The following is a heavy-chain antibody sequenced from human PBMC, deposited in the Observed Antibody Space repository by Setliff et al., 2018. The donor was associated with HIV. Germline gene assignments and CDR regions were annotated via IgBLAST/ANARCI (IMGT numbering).Heavy chain of an antibody. Sequence: PGGSLRLSCAASGFTFSSYSMNWVRQAPGKGLEWVSYISSSSNTIYYADSVKGRFTISRDNAKNSLYLQMNSLKTEDTAVYYCTRDGVIKYYYYYYYMDVWGKGTTVTVSS. V-gene: IGHV3-48*01. J-gene: IGHJ6*03. D-gene: IGHD3-10*01. CDR2: ISSSSNTI. CDR1: GFTFSSYS. CDR3: TRDGVIKYYYYYYYMDV.